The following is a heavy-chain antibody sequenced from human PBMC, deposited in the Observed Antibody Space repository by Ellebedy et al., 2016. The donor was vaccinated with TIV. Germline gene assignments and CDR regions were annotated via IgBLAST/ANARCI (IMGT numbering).Heavy chain of an antibody. D-gene: IGHD3-10*01. CDR2: IYTSGST. V-gene: IGHV4-4*07. Sequence: SETLSLXXTVSGGSISSYYWSWIRQPAGKGLEWIGRIYTSGSTNYNPSLKSRVTMSVDTSKNQFSLKLSSVTAADTAVYYCAGVWFGELFPNYYYYGMDVWGQGTTVTVSS. CDR1: GGSISSYY. J-gene: IGHJ6*02. CDR3: AGVWFGELFPNYYYYGMDV.